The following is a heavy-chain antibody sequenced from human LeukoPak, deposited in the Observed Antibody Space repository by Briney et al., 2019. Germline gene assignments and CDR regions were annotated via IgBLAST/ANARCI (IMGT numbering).Heavy chain of an antibody. CDR2: INHSGST. CDR1: GGSFSGYY. J-gene: IGHJ5*02. CDR3: ARGFRLVVGNQNWFDP. Sequence: SETLSLTCAVYGGSFSGYYWSWIRQPPGKGLEWIGEINHSGSTNYNPSLKSRVTISVDTSKNQFSLKLSSVTAANTAVYYCARGFRLVVGNQNWFDPWGQGTLVTVSS. D-gene: IGHD1-26*01. V-gene: IGHV4-34*01.